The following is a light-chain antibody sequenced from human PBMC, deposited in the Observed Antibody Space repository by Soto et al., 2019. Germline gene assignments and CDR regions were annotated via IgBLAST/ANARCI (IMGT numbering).Light chain of an antibody. CDR1: SSNIGAGHV. CDR2: GSS. V-gene: IGLV1-40*01. J-gene: IGLJ2*01. Sequence: QSVLTQPPSVSGAPGQRVTISCTGSSSNIGAGHVVHWYQQFPGRAPNLLIYGSSNRPSEVPDRFSGSKSGTSASLAIIGLQAEDEADYYCQSYDNTLSASVFGGGTKLTVL. CDR3: QSYDNTLSASV.